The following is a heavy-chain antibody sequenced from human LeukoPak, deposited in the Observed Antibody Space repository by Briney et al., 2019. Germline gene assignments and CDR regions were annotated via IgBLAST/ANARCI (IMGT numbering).Heavy chain of an antibody. CDR3: ARVAAQHDSGGCFDY. CDR2: INPSGGST. Sequence: ASVKVSCKASGYTFTSYYMHWVRQAPGQGLEWMGIINPSGGSTSYAQKFQGRVTMTRDTSTSTVYMELSSLRSEDTAVYYCARVAAQHDSGGCFDYWGQGTLVTVSS. CDR1: GYTFTSYY. D-gene: IGHD3-22*01. J-gene: IGHJ4*02. V-gene: IGHV1-46*01.